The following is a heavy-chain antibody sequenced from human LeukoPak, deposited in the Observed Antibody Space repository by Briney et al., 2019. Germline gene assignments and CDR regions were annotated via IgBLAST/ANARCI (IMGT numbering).Heavy chain of an antibody. V-gene: IGHV3-7*01. CDR1: GFTFSTYW. J-gene: IGHJ4*02. D-gene: IGHD6-13*01. Sequence: GGSLRLSCAASGFTFSTYWMSWVRQAPGKGLEWVANIKQDGSEKYYVDSVKGRFTISRDNAKNSLYLQVNSLRAEDTAMYYCARDSAGNDYWGQGTLVTVSS. CDR2: IKQDGSEK. CDR3: ARDSAGNDY.